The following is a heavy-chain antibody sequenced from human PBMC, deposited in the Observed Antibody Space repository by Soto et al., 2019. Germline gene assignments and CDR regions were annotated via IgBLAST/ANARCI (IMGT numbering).Heavy chain of an antibody. D-gene: IGHD6-19*01. CDR1: GGSISSSSYY. V-gene: IGHV4-39*01. Sequence: ASETLSLTCTVSGGSISSSSYYWGWIRQPPGKGLEWIGSIYYSGSTYHNPSLKSRVTISVDTSKNQFSLKLSSVTAADTAVYYCARHRRYSSGWYYFDYWGQGTLVTVSS. J-gene: IGHJ4*02. CDR3: ARHRRYSSGWYYFDY. CDR2: IYYSGST.